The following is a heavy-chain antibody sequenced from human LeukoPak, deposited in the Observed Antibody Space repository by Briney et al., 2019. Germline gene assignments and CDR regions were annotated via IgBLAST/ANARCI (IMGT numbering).Heavy chain of an antibody. CDR3: ARRRIAAAGNDAFDI. D-gene: IGHD6-13*01. V-gene: IGHV1-69*04. CDR1: GGTFSSYA. J-gene: IGHJ3*02. Sequence: GSSVKVSCKASGGTFSSYAISWVRQAPGQGLEWMGRIIPILGIANCAQKFQGRVTITADKSTSTAYMELSSLRSEDTAVYYCARRRIAAAGNDAFDIWGQGTMVTVSS. CDR2: IIPILGIA.